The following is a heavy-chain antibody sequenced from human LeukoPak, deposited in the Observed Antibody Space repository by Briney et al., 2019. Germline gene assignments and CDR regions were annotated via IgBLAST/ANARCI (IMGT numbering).Heavy chain of an antibody. CDR1: GASVSSHY. D-gene: IGHD1-14*01. CDR2: VYYSGGT. V-gene: IGHV4-59*08. Sequence: PSETLSLTCTVSGASVSSHYCNWVRQSPGKGLEWIGYVYYSGGTNYNPSLKSPVTISLDTSKNQFSLKMTSVTAEDTAVYYCATTGATSPSSARWFNIDNWGQGTLVTVSS. J-gene: IGHJ4*02. CDR3: ATTGATSPSSARWFNIDN.